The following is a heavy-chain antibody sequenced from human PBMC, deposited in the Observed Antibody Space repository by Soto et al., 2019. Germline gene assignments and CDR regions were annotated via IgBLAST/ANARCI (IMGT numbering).Heavy chain of an antibody. CDR2: IYYSGST. CDR3: AREGVSSSWYYYYALDV. CDR1: GGSISSYY. D-gene: IGHD6-13*01. V-gene: IGHV4-59*01. Sequence: SDTLSLTCTVSGGSISSYYWSWIRQPPGKGLEWIGYIYYSGSTNYSPSLKSRVTISVDTSKNQFSLNLSSVTAADTAVYYCAREGVSSSWYYYYALDVWGQGTTVTVSS. J-gene: IGHJ6*02.